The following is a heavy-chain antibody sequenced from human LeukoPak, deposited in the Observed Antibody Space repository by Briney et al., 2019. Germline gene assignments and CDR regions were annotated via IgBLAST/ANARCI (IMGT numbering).Heavy chain of an antibody. CDR3: ARWAVTSWFDP. CDR2: IYYSGST. V-gene: IGHV4-59*01. D-gene: IGHD4-17*01. Sequence: KPSETLSLTCTVSGGSISSYYWSWIRQPPGKGLEWIGYIYYSGSTNYNPSLKSRVTISVDTSENQFSLKLGSVTAADTAVYYCARWAVTSWFDPWGQGTLVTVSS. J-gene: IGHJ5*02. CDR1: GGSISSYY.